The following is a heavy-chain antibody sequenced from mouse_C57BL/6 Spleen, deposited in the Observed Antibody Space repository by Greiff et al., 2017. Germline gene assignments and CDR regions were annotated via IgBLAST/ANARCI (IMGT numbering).Heavy chain of an antibody. CDR3: AVGTAVVAGGDFDY. J-gene: IGHJ2*01. CDR1: GYTFTSYW. D-gene: IGHD1-1*01. Sequence: VQLQQPGAELVRPGSSVKLSCKASGYTFTSYWMHWVKQRPGQGLEWIGNIYPSDSETHYNQKFKDKATLTVDKSSSTAYMQLSSLTSEDSAVYYCAVGTAVVAGGDFDYWGQGTTLTVSS. CDR2: IYPSDSET. V-gene: IGHV1-61*01.